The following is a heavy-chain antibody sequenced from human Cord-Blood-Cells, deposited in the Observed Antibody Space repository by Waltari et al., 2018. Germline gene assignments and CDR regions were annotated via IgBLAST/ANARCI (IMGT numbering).Heavy chain of an antibody. V-gene: IGHV1-69*01. J-gene: IGHJ3*02. CDR1: GGTFGSYA. CDR2: IIPIFGTA. D-gene: IGHD2-2*02. CDR3: ASHKDIVVVPAAIVAFDI. Sequence: QVQLVQSGAEVKKPGSSVKVSCKASGGTFGSYAISWVRQAPAPGLEWMGGIIPIFGTANYAQKFQGRVTITADESTSTAYMELSSLRSEDTAVYYCASHKDIVVVPAAIVAFDIWGQGTMVTVSS.